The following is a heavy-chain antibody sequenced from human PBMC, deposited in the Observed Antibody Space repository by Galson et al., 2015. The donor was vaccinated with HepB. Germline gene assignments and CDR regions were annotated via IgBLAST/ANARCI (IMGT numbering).Heavy chain of an antibody. Sequence: SLRLSCAASGFTFSNYGMHWVRQTPGKGLEWVAVISYDGSDKYFADSVKGRFTISRDNSKNTLYLQMNSLRAEDTAVYYCAKRWSSSWYTGDAFDIWGQGTRVTVSS. CDR2: ISYDGSDK. CDR1: GFTFSNYG. CDR3: AKRWSSSWYTGDAFDI. V-gene: IGHV3-33*06. J-gene: IGHJ3*02. D-gene: IGHD6-13*01.